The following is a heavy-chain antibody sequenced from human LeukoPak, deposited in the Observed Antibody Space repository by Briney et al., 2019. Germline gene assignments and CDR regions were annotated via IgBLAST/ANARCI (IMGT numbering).Heavy chain of an antibody. D-gene: IGHD5-24*01. CDR3: VRGVGVSRFNYFDP. CDR2: IWYGASDR. J-gene: IGHJ5*02. CDR1: GFTFSSFG. V-gene: IGHV3-33*01. Sequence: GGSLRLSCAASGFTFSSFGMHWVRQAPGKGLEWVAVIWYGASDRYYADSVKGRFTISRDNSKNTLFLQMNSLRDDDTAVYYCVRGVGVSRFNYFDPWGQGTLVVVSS.